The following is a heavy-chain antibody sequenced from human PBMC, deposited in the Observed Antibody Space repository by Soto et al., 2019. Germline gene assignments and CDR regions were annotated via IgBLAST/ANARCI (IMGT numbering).Heavy chain of an antibody. V-gene: IGHV3-64D*06. CDR2: ISSNGGST. CDR3: VKGYCSSTSCPFSWFDP. J-gene: IGHJ5*02. CDR1: GFTFSSYA. D-gene: IGHD2-2*01. Sequence: LRLSCSASGFTFSSYAMHWVRQAPGKGLEYVSVISSNGGSTYYADSVKGRFTISRDNSKNTLYLQMSSLRAEDTAVYYCVKGYCSSTSCPFSWFDPWGQGTLVTVSS.